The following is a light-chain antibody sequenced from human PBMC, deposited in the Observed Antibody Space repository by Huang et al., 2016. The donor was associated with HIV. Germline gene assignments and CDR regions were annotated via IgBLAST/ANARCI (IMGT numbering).Light chain of an antibody. CDR2: AAS. V-gene: IGKV1-9*01. J-gene: IGKJ5*01. Sequence: QLTQSPSSLSMSVGDRVLITCQASQDIANSLAWYQQKPGRAPKLLISAASTLQSGVPSRFSGGSAGTYFTLIITNLQPDDFASYYCQQLHSYPITFGQGTRLDI. CDR3: QQLHSYPIT. CDR1: QDIANS.